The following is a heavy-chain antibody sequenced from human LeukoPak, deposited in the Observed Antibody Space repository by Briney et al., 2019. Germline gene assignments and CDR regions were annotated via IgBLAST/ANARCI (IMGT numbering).Heavy chain of an antibody. V-gene: IGHV3-30-3*01. J-gene: IGHJ4*02. D-gene: IGHD2-2*02. CDR2: ISYDGSSK. Sequence: GRSLRLSCVASGFAFSSYSMHWVRQAPGKGLEWVAVISYDGSSKYDADSVKGRFTISRDNSKNTLYLQMNSLRTEDTAVYYCARLPGYCSSNSCYKMTIPFDYWGQGTLVTVSS. CDR1: GFAFSSYS. CDR3: ARLPGYCSSNSCYKMTIPFDY.